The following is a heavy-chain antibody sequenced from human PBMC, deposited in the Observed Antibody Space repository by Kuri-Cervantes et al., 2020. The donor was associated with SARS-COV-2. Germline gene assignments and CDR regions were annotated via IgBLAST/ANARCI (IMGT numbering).Heavy chain of an antibody. D-gene: IGHD3-22*01. CDR1: GYTFTGYY. J-gene: IGHJ6*02. V-gene: IGHV1-2*04. Sequence: ASVKVSCKASGYTFTGYYMHWVRQAPGQGLEWMGWINPNSGGTNYAQKFQGWVTMTRDTSISTAYMELSRLRSGDTAVYYCARDLDSSGYGYYYYGMDVWGQGTTVTVSS. CDR3: ARDLDSSGYGYYYYGMDV. CDR2: INPNSGGT.